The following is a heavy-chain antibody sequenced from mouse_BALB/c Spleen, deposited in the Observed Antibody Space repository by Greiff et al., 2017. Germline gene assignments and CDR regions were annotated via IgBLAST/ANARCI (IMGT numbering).Heavy chain of an antibody. J-gene: IGHJ4*01. CDR3: ARDPYRYDGGKYAMDY. Sequence: QVQLKESGPGLVAPSQSLSITCTVSGFSLTSYGVHWVRQPPGKGLEWLGVIWAGGSTNYNSALMSRLSISKDNSKSQVFLKMNSLQTDDTAMYYCARDPYRYDGGKYAMDYWGQGTSVTVSA. D-gene: IGHD2-14*01. CDR2: IWAGGST. CDR1: GFSLTSYG. V-gene: IGHV2-9*02.